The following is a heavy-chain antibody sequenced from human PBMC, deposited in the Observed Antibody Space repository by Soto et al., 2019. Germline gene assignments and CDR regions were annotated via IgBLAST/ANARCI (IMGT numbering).Heavy chain of an antibody. CDR2: IYSSGYT. CDR3: ARGSKAAVGDAFDV. Sequence: QVQLRESGPGLVKPSETLSLTCNVSGGYISSYYWCWIRQSPGKGLEFIGYIYSSGYTNYSPSLGGRVTISVDTSKTQFSMNLRSVTAADTAMYYCARGSKAAVGDAFDVWGQGTMVTVFS. J-gene: IGHJ3*01. CDR1: GGYISSYY. V-gene: IGHV4-59*12. D-gene: IGHD6-13*01.